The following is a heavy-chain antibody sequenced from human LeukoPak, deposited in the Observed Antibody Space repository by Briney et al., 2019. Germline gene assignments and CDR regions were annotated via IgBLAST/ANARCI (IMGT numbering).Heavy chain of an antibody. CDR3: VRRFYYDRSGYDPDY. Sequence: PSETLSLTCAVSGGSISSSNWWSWVRQPPGKGLEWIGSIYYSGNTYYNPSLKGRVTISVDTSKNQFSLKLTSVTAADTAFYYCVRRFYYDRSGYDPDYWGQGTLVTVSS. J-gene: IGHJ4*02. CDR2: IYYSGNT. CDR1: GGSISSSNW. D-gene: IGHD3-22*01. V-gene: IGHV4-39*01.